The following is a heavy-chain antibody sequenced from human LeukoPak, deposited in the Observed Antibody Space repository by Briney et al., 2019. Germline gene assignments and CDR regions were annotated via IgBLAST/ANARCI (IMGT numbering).Heavy chain of an antibody. D-gene: IGHD5-18*01. V-gene: IGHV4-34*01. Sequence: SETLSLTCAVYGGSFSGYYWSWIRQPPGKGLEWIGEINHSGSTNYNPSLKSRVTISVDTSKNQFSLKLSSVTAADTAVYYCARGKYSLDYWGQGTLVTVSS. J-gene: IGHJ4*02. CDR2: INHSGST. CDR3: ARGKYSLDY. CDR1: GGSFSGYY.